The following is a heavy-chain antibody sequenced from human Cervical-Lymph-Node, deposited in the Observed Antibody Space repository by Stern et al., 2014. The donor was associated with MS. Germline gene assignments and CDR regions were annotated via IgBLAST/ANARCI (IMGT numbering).Heavy chain of an antibody. CDR3: VTSTASDAFDI. D-gene: IGHD2/OR15-2a*01. J-gene: IGHJ3*02. CDR1: GLTFSTSV. Sequence: VQLEESGGGVVQPGRSLRLSCVASGLTFSTSVMHWVRQAPGKGLEWVAVVWNDGSKEHFTESVKGRFSTSRDTAKNTLHLQMSSLRAEDTAVYFCVTSTASDAFDIWGQGTLVTVSS. CDR2: VWNDGSKE. V-gene: IGHV3-33*01.